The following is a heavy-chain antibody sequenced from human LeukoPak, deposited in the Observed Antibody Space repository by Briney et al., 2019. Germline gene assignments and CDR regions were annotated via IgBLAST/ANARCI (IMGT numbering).Heavy chain of an antibody. J-gene: IGHJ4*02. CDR3: ARDRHCSSNNCPYDY. D-gene: IGHD2-2*01. CDR2: IYRTEDN. V-gene: IGHV4-4*02. CDR1: GGSISSSDW. Sequence: PSGTLSLTCAVSGGSISSSDWWSWVRQPPGRGLEWIGYIYRTEDNNYNPSLKSRVTMSVDKSQNQFSLKSTSVTSADTAVYYCARDRHCSSNNCPYDYWGQGILVIVSS.